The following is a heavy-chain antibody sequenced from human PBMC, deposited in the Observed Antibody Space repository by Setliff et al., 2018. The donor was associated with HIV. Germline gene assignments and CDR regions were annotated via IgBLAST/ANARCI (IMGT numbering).Heavy chain of an antibody. V-gene: IGHV3-21*01. Sequence: PGGSLRLSCTASGFTFGDYAMNWVRQAPGKWLEWVSSISSSSSYIFYADSVKGRFTISRDNAKNSLYLQMNSLRAEDTAVYYCARFRGQKYYFDYWGQGTLVTVSS. J-gene: IGHJ4*02. CDR2: ISSSSSYI. CDR3: ARFRGQKYYFDY. CDR1: GFTFGDYA.